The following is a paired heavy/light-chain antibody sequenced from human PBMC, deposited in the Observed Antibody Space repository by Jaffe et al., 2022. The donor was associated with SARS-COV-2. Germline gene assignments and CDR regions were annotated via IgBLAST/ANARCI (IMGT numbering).Heavy chain of an antibody. CDR2: MNPNSGNT. V-gene: IGHV1-8*01. CDR1: GYTFTSYD. Sequence: QVQLVQSGAEVKKPGASVKVSCKASGYTFTSYDINWVRQATGQGLEWMGWMNPNSGNTGYAQKFQGRVTMTRNTSISTAYMELSSLRSEDTAVYYCARVKGLGGYSGYEQIDYYYGMDVWGQGTTVTVSS. J-gene: IGHJ6*02. D-gene: IGHD5-12*01. CDR3: ARVKGLGGYSGYEQIDYYYGMDV.
Light chain of an antibody. V-gene: IGLV3-25*03. CDR3: QSADSSGTYPEV. Sequence: SYELTQPPSVSVSPGQTARITCSGDALPKQYAYWYQQKPGQAPVLVIYKDSERPSGIPERFSGSSSGTTVTLTISGVQAEDEADYYCQSADSSGTYPEVFGGGTKLTVL. J-gene: IGLJ2*01. CDR2: KDS. CDR1: ALPKQY.